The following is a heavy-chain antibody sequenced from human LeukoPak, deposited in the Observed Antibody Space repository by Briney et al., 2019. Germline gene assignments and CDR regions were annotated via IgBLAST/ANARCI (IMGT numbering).Heavy chain of an antibody. J-gene: IGHJ6*02. CDR2: INHSGST. CDR3: ARSYGVIDYYGMDV. Sequence: PSETLSLTCAVYGGSFSGYYWSWIRQPPGKGLEWIGEINHSGSTDYNPSLKSRVTISVDTSKNQFSLKLSSVTAADTAVYYCARSYGVIDYYGMDVWGQGTTVTVSS. V-gene: IGHV4-34*01. CDR1: GGSFSGYY. D-gene: IGHD4-17*01.